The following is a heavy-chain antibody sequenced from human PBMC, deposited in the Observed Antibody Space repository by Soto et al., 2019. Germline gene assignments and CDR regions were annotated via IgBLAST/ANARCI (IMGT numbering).Heavy chain of an antibody. CDR2: IGTAGDT. CDR1: GFTFSSYD. Sequence: VGSLRLSCAAAGFTFSSYDMHWVRQATGKGLEWVSAIGTAGDTYYPGSVKGRFTISRENAKNSLYLQMNSLRAGDTAVYYCARSPPGGYHYYYGLDVWGQGTTVTVSS. V-gene: IGHV3-13*04. J-gene: IGHJ6*02. D-gene: IGHD3-22*01. CDR3: ARSPPGGYHYYYGLDV.